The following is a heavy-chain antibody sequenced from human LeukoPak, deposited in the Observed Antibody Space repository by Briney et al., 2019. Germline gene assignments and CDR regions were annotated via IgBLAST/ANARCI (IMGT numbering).Heavy chain of an antibody. CDR2: VDYSGTT. V-gene: IGHV4-39*07. CDR1: GDSITSRDYY. Sequence: SETLSLTCTVSGDSITSRDYYWGCIRQPPGKGLERIPSVDYSGTTYYNSSIKSRITISLSTSKNKFSLGLNSLTADDTAVYFCARDAYLRNYVLLWGRGTLVTVS. D-gene: IGHD1-7*01. CDR3: ARDAYLRNYVLL. J-gene: IGHJ4*02.